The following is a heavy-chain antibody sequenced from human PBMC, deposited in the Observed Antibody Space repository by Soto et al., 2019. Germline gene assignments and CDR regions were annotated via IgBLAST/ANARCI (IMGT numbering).Heavy chain of an antibody. CDR3: ARLLRYFDWLPRYYFDY. CDR1: GGSFSGYY. J-gene: IGHJ4*02. Sequence: SETLSLTCAVYGGSFSGYYWSWIRQPPGKGLEWIGEINHSGSTDYNPSLKSRVTISADTSENQFSLKLSSVTAADTAVYYCARLLRYFDWLPRYYFDYWGQGTLVTVSS. V-gene: IGHV4-34*01. D-gene: IGHD3-9*01. CDR2: INHSGST.